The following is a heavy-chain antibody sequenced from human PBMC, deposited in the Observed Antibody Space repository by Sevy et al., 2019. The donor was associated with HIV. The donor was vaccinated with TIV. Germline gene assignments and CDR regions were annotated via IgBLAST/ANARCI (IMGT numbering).Heavy chain of an antibody. J-gene: IGHJ6*03. Sequence: SETLSLTCTVSGGSISSGSYYWSWIRQPAGKGLEWIGRIYTSGSTNYNPSLKSRVTISVDTSKNQFSLKLGSVTAADTAVYYCARDIYSYGFGLGYYYYYMDVWGKGTTVTVSS. V-gene: IGHV4-61*02. D-gene: IGHD5-18*01. CDR2: IYTSGST. CDR3: ARDIYSYGFGLGYYYYYMDV. CDR1: GGSISSGSYY.